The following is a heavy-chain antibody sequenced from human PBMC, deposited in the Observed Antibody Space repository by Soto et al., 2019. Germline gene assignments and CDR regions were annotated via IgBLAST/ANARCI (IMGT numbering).Heavy chain of an antibody. D-gene: IGHD6-6*01. CDR3: AREYRSSSSFDY. J-gene: IGHJ4*02. CDR1: GGSVSSGSYY. Sequence: SETLSLTCTVSGGSVSSGSYYWSWIRQPPGKGLEWIGYIYYSGSTNYNPSLKSRVTISVDTSKNQFSLKLSSVTAADTAVYYCAREYRSSSSFDYWGQGTLVTVSS. V-gene: IGHV4-61*01. CDR2: IYYSGST.